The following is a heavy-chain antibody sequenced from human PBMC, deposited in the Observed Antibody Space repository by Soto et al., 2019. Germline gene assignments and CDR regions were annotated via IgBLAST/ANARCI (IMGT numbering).Heavy chain of an antibody. J-gene: IGHJ4*02. D-gene: IGHD1-26*01. Sequence: GASVKVSCKASGYTFTSYGISWVRQAPGQGLEWMGWISAYNGNTNYAQKFQGRVTITADESTSTAYMELSSLRSEDTAVYYCARFDAAGSGSHHWGQGTLVTVSS. CDR1: GYTFTSYG. V-gene: IGHV1-18*04. CDR3: ARFDAAGSGSHH. CDR2: ISAYNGNT.